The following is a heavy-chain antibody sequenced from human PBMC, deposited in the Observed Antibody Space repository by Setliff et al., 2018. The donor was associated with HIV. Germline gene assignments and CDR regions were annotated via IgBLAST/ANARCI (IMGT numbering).Heavy chain of an antibody. Sequence: SETLSLTCTVSGDSISSYSWNWIRQSPGGGLEWIGFIFSSGSTKYNPSLQSRVTMSIDTSKNQFSLRLTSVTAADTAVYYCARRIDDSGSFPDKNWFDTWGQGGLVTVS. CDR1: GDSISSYS. V-gene: IGHV4-4*09. D-gene: IGHD3-10*01. CDR3: ARRIDDSGSFPDKNWFDT. J-gene: IGHJ5*02. CDR2: IFSSGST.